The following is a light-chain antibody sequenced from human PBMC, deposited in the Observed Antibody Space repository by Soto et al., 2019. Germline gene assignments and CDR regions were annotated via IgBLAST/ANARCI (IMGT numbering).Light chain of an antibody. J-gene: IGKJ1*01. CDR1: QRISSW. Sequence: IQMTQSPSAMSASVGDRVTITCRASQRISSWLAWYQQKPGKAPKFLIYDGSTLESGVPARFSGSGSGTEFTLTISSLQPDDFGTYFCQQYDSYPWTFGQGTKVDTK. V-gene: IGKV1-5*01. CDR2: DGS. CDR3: QQYDSYPWT.